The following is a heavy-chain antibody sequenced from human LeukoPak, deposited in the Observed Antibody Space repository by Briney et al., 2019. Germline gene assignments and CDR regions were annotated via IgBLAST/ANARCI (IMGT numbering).Heavy chain of an antibody. D-gene: IGHD6-19*01. V-gene: IGHV1-3*01. CDR2: INAGNSNT. Sequence: GASVKVSCKASGYTFTSYAMHWVRQAPGQRLEWMGWINAGNSNTKYSQKFQGRVTITRDTSASTAYMELSSLRSEDTAVYYCASATHFSSGWSDAFDIWGQGTMVTVSS. CDR1: GYTFTSYA. J-gene: IGHJ3*02. CDR3: ASATHFSSGWSDAFDI.